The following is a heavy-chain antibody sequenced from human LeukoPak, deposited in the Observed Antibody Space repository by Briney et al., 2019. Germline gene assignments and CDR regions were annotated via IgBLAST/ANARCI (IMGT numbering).Heavy chain of an antibody. CDR3: ANGVVVVVAATAFDY. CDR2: ISGSGGST. CDR1: GFTFSSYA. D-gene: IGHD2-15*01. V-gene: IGHV3-23*01. Sequence: GGSLRLSCAASGFTFSSYAMSWVRQAPGKGLEWVSAISGSGGSTYYAGSVKGRFTISRDNSKNTLYLQMNSLRAEDTAVYYCANGVVVVVAATAFDYWGQGTLVTVSS. J-gene: IGHJ4*02.